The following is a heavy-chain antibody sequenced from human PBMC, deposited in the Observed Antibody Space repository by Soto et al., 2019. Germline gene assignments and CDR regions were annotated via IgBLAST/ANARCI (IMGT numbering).Heavy chain of an antibody. J-gene: IGHJ4*02. CDR3: ARLLRYFDWVHDY. CDR2: IIPIFGTA. Sequence: ASVKVSCKASGGTFSSYAISWVRQAPGQGLEWMGGIIPIFGTANYAQKFQGRVTITADKSTSTAYMELSSLRSEDTAVYYCARLLRYFDWVHDYWGQGTLVTVSS. D-gene: IGHD3-9*01. CDR1: GGTFSSYA. V-gene: IGHV1-69*06.